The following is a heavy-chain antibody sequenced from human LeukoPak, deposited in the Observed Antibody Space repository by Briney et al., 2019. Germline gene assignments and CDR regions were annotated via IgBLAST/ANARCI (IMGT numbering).Heavy chain of an antibody. Sequence: KSSETLSLTCTVSGGSISRYYWSWIRQPPGKGLEWIGYIYYSGSTNYNPSLKSRVTISVETSKKQFSLKLTSVTAADTAVYYCARPEKSGYSYGYWSYGMDVWGQGTTVTVSS. J-gene: IGHJ6*02. D-gene: IGHD5-18*01. CDR3: ARPEKSGYSYGYWSYGMDV. CDR2: IYYSGST. V-gene: IGHV4-59*08. CDR1: GGSISRYY.